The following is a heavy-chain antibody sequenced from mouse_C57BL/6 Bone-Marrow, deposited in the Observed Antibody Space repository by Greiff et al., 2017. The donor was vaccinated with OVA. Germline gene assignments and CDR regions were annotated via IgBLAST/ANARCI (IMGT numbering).Heavy chain of an antibody. CDR1: GYTFTDYE. Sequence: VQLQESGAELVRPGASVTLSCKASGYTFTDYEMHWVKQTPVHGLEWIGAIDPETGGTAYNQKFKGKAILTADQSSSTAYMELRSLTSEDSAAYYCTRGYSNYYAMDDWGQGTSVTVSS. CDR3: TRGYSNYYAMDD. CDR2: IDPETGGT. J-gene: IGHJ4*01. D-gene: IGHD2-5*01. V-gene: IGHV1-15*01.